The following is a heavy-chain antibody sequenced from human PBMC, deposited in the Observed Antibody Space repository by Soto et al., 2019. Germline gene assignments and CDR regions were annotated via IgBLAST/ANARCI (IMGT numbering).Heavy chain of an antibody. CDR3: AKRYYYGGSGPYGMDV. V-gene: IGHV5-10-1*01. Sequence: PGESLKISCKGSGYSFTSYWISWVRQMPGKGLEWMGRIDPSDSYTNYSPSFQGHVTISADKSISTAYLQWSSLKASDTAVYYCAKRYYYGGSGPYGMDVWGQGTTVTVSS. CDR2: IDPSDSYT. CDR1: GYSFTSYW. J-gene: IGHJ6*02. D-gene: IGHD3-22*01.